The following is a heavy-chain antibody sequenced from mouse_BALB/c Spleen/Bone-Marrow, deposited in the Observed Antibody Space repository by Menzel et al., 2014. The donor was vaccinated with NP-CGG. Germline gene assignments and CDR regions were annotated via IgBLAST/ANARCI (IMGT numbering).Heavy chain of an antibody. CDR1: GFTFTDYY. Sequence: EVNLVESGGGLVQPGGSLRLSCAASGFTFTDYYISWVRQPPGKALEWLGFIRNKVKGYTTDYSASVKGRFTISRDNSQSISYLQMNTLRAEDSATYYCARDENVGIYWYFDVWGAGTTVTVSS. CDR3: ARDENVGIYWYFDV. V-gene: IGHV7-3*02. J-gene: IGHJ1*01. CDR2: IRNKVKGYTT.